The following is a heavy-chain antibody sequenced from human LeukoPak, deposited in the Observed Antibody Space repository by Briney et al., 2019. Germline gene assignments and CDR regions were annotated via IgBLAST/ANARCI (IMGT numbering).Heavy chain of an antibody. Sequence: ASVKVSCKASGYTFTSYDINWVRQATGQGLEWMGWMNPNSGNTGYAQKFQGRVTITRNTSISTAYMELSSLRSEDTAVYYCARGGYSYGFFPQGPTDYWGQGTLVTVSS. CDR2: MNPNSGNT. CDR1: GYTFTSYD. D-gene: IGHD5-18*01. V-gene: IGHV1-8*03. J-gene: IGHJ4*02. CDR3: ARGGYSYGFFPQGPTDY.